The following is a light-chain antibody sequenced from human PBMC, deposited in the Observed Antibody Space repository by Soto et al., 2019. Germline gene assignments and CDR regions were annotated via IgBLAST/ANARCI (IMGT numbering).Light chain of an antibody. CDR3: SSYTSTRTYV. V-gene: IGLV2-14*03. Sequence: QSALAQPASVSGSPGQSITVSCTGTSSDVGGYNSVSWYQQHPGKPPKLIIYEVSNRPSGVSDRFSGSKSGNTASLTISGLQAEGEADYYCSSYTSTRTYVFGTGTKVTVL. CDR2: EVS. J-gene: IGLJ1*01. CDR1: SSDVGGYNS.